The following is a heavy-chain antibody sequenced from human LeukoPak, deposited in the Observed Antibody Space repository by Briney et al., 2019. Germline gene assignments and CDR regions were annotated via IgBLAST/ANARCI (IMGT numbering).Heavy chain of an antibody. CDR1: GGSFSGYY. CDR2: INHSGST. D-gene: IGHD2-15*01. J-gene: IGHJ6*03. V-gene: IGHV4-34*01. CDR3: ARVRCSSGSCPYDSYYYYMDV. Sequence: SETLSLTCAVYGGSFSGYYWSWIRQPPGKGLEWIGEINHSGSTNYNPSLKSRVTISVDTSKNQFSLKLRFVTAADTAVYYCARVRCSSGSCPYDSYYYYMDV.